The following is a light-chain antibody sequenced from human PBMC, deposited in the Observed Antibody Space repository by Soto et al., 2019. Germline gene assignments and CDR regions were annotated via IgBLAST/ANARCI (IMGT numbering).Light chain of an antibody. CDR2: DVS. Sequence: QSALTQPRSVSGSPGQSVTISCTGTSSDVGGYNYVSWYQQHPGKAPKLMIYDVSKRPSGVPDRFSGSKSGNTASLTISGLQAEDEADYYCCSYTSRVDVFGTGTKLTVL. CDR3: CSYTSRVDV. V-gene: IGLV2-11*01. CDR1: SSDVGGYNY. J-gene: IGLJ1*01.